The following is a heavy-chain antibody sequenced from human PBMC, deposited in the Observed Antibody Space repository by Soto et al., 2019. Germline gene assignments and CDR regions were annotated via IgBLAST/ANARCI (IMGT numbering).Heavy chain of an antibody. V-gene: IGHV4-61*01. D-gene: IGHD6-13*01. J-gene: IGHJ4*02. CDR3: ARGDIAAAYDY. CDR1: GGSVSSGSYY. CDR2: IYYSGST. Sequence: QVQLQESGPGLVKPSETLSLTCTVSGGSVSSGSYYWSWIRQPPGKGLEWSAYIYYSGSTNYNPALKRRVPISADTSKNQFSLKLSSVTAADTAVYYCARGDIAAAYDYWGQGTLVTVSS.